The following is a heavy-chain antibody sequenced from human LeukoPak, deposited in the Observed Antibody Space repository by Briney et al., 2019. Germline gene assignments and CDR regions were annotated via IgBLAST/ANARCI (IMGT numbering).Heavy chain of an antibody. CDR1: GGSINTRSYY. Sequence: GSLRLTCSVSGGSINTRSYYWGWIRQPPGKGLEWIGSIYYGGLTYYNPSPKSRVTLSADTSRNHFFLKVNSVTAADTSVYYCARLPILGVVDYWGQGILVTVSS. CDR3: ARLPILGVVDY. CDR2: IYYGGLT. J-gene: IGHJ4*02. D-gene: IGHD1-26*01. V-gene: IGHV4-39*02.